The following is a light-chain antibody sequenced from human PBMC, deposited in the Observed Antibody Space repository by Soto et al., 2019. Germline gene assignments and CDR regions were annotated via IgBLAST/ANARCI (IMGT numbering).Light chain of an antibody. V-gene: IGLV1-40*01. CDR1: RSNTGAGYD. J-gene: IGLJ3*02. Sequence: QPVLTQSPSVSGAPGQRVTISRTGSRSNTGAGYDGHWYQQFPPTAPKLLIYNNRNRPTWVPDRFSGSKSGTSASLAITGLQAEDEDDYYCQSYDSRLSAGVFGGGTKLTVL. CDR3: QSYDSRLSAGV. CDR2: NNR.